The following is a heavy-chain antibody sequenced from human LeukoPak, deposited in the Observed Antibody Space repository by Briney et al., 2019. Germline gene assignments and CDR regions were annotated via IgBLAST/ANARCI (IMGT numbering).Heavy chain of an antibody. Sequence: GGYLRLSCVASGSNLSKTDQHWVREVTGKSLEWVSGIGSTGDTNYPGSVKGRFTISREIGKNSLYLQINGLRAEDTAVYYCASRTSWYYGLDVWGQGTTVTVSS. J-gene: IGHJ6*02. CDR3: ASRTSWYYGLDV. D-gene: IGHD1-1*01. CDR2: IGSTGDT. CDR1: GSNLSKTD. V-gene: IGHV3-13*01.